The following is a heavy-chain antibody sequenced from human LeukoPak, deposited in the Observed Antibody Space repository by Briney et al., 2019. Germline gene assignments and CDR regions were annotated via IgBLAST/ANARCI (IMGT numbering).Heavy chain of an antibody. CDR2: IIPIFGTA. CDR1: GGTFSSYA. V-gene: IGHV1-69*05. CDR3: AREDDYGSGSHPFDY. J-gene: IGHJ4*02. D-gene: IGHD3-10*01. Sequence: SVKVSCKASGGTFSSYAISWVRQAPGQGLEWMGRIIPIFGTANYAQKFQGRVTITTDESTSTAYMELSSLRSEDTAVYYCAREDDYGSGSHPFDYWGQGTLVTVSS.